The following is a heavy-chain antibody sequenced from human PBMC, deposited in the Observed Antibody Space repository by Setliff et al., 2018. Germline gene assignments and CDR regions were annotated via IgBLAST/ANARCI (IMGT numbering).Heavy chain of an antibody. Sequence: PGGSLRLSCAASGFTFSNYGGTWVRQSPGKGLEWVANINQDGSGKYYVVSVKGRFTISSDNPKYLLYLQMNSQRAEDTGVYYCARDVYGFRTGQGGPWGQGTRVTVSS. V-gene: IGHV3-7*01. CDR1: GFTFSNYG. CDR2: INQDGSGK. D-gene: IGHD3-3*01. J-gene: IGHJ5*02. CDR3: ARDVYGFRTGQGGP.